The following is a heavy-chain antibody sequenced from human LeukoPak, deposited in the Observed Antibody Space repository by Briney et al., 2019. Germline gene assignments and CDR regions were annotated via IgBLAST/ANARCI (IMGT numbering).Heavy chain of an antibody. Sequence: ASVKVSCKASGGTFSSYAISWVRQAPGQGLEWMGWINPNSGGTNYAQKFQGWVTMTRDTSISTAYMELSRLTSDDTAVYYCARDFSSIHDAFDIWGQGTMVTVSS. CDR1: GGTFSSYA. D-gene: IGHD2-2*01. V-gene: IGHV1-2*04. CDR2: INPNSGGT. J-gene: IGHJ3*02. CDR3: ARDFSSIHDAFDI.